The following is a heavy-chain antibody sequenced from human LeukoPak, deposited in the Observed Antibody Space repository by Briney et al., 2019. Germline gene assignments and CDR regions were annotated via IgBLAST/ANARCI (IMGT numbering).Heavy chain of an antibody. CDR2: ISYDGSNK. V-gene: IGHV3-30*18. CDR1: GFTFSSYG. D-gene: IGHD6-19*01. Sequence: PGGSLRLSCAASGFTFSSYGMHWVRQAPGKGLEGVAVISYDGSNKYYADSVKGRFTISRDNSKNTLYLQMNSLRAEDTAVYYCAKEGYSSGWATPTDYFDYWGQGTLVTVSS. CDR3: AKEGYSSGWATPTDYFDY. J-gene: IGHJ4*02.